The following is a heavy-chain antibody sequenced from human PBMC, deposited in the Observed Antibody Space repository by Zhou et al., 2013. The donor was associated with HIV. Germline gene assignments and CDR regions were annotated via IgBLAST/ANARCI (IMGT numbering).Heavy chain of an antibody. CDR3: ARDQGHSSSWYF. CDR1: GGTFSSYA. J-gene: IGHJ4*02. D-gene: IGHD6-13*01. CDR2: IIPILGIA. V-gene: IGHV1-69*04. Sequence: QVQLVQSGAEVKKPGSSVKVSCKASGGTFSSYAISWVRQAPGQGLEWMGRIIPILGIAKYAQKFQGRVTITADKSTSTAYMELSSLRSEDTAMYYCARDQGHSSSWYFWGQGTLVTVSS.